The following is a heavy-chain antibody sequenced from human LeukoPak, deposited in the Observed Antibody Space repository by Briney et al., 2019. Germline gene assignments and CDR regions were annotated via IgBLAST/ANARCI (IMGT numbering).Heavy chain of an antibody. CDR2: IYPNSGGT. J-gene: IGHJ4*02. Sequence: GASVTVSCKASGYTFTGYYMHWVRQAPGQGLEWMGWIYPNSGGTNYAQKFQGRVTMTRDTSISTAYMELSSLGPDATAMYYCARDCDSGSSLDFWGQGTLVTVSS. CDR1: GYTFTGYY. CDR3: ARDCDSGSSLDF. D-gene: IGHD1-26*01. V-gene: IGHV1-2*02.